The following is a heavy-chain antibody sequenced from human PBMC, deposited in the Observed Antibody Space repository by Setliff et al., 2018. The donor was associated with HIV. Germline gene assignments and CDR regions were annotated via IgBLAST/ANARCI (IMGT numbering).Heavy chain of an antibody. J-gene: IGHJ4*02. V-gene: IGHV4-39*01. CDR2: IYYSGST. CDR1: GGSFSSYY. CDR3: ARHLYGGYTGGFDY. Sequence: SETLSLTCAVYGGSFSSYYWGWIRQPPGKGLEWIGSIYYSGSTYYNPSLKSRVTISVDTSKNQFSLKLSSVTAADTAVYYCARHLYGGYTGGFDYWGQGTLVTVSS. D-gene: IGHD5-12*01.